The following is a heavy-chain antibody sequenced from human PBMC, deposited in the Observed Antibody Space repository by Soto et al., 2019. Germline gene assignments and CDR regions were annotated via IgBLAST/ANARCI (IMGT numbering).Heavy chain of an antibody. CDR2: IYYSGSA. D-gene: IGHD3-10*01. V-gene: IGHV4-31*03. Sequence: SETLSLTCTVSGGSISSPGYYWSWIRQHPGKGLEWIGYIYYSGSAYYNPSLKSRVTISVDTSKNQFSLKLSSVTAADTAVYYCARASVLLWFGELPEHNWFDPWGQGTLVTVSS. CDR3: ARASVLLWFGELPEHNWFDP. J-gene: IGHJ5*02. CDR1: GGSISSPGYY.